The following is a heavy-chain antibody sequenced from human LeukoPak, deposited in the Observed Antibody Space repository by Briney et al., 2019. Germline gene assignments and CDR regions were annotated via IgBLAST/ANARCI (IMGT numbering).Heavy chain of an antibody. CDR3: ARGRVFLDY. V-gene: IGHV3-33*01. CDR1: GFTFSSYG. CDR2: IWYDGSNK. Sequence: GRSLRLSCAASGFTFSSYGMHWVRQAPGKGLKWVAVIWYDGSNKYYADSVKGRFTISRDNSKNTLYLQMNSLRAEDTAVYYCARGRVFLDYWGQGTLVTVSS. J-gene: IGHJ4*02.